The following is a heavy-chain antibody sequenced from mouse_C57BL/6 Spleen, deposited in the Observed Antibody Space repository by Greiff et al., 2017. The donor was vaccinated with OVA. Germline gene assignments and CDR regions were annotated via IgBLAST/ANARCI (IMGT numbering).Heavy chain of an antibody. CDR2: IDPSDSYT. J-gene: IGHJ2*01. V-gene: IGHV1-69*01. Sequence: QVQLQQPGAELVMPGASVKLSCKASGYTFTSYWMHWVKQRPGQGLEWIGEIDPSDSYTNYNQKFKGKSTLTVDKSSSTAYMQLSSLTSEDSAVYYCARQETAQATYFDYWGQGTTLTVSS. CDR1: GYTFTSYW. CDR3: ARQETAQATYFDY. D-gene: IGHD3-2*02.